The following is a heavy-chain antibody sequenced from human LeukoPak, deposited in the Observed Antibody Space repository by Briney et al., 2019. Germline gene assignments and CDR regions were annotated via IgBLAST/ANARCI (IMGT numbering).Heavy chain of an antibody. CDR3: AKDDSSDPGAFDI. Sequence: GGSLRLSCAASGFTFSSYGVSWVRQAPGKGLEWVSAISGSGGSTYYADSVKGRFTISRDNSKNTLYLQMNSLRAEDTAVYYCAKDDSSDPGAFDIWGQGTMVTVSS. CDR2: ISGSGGST. D-gene: IGHD3-22*01. CDR1: GFTFSSYG. J-gene: IGHJ3*02. V-gene: IGHV3-23*01.